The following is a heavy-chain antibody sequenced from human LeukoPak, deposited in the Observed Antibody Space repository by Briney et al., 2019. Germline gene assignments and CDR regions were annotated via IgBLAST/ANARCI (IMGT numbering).Heavy chain of an antibody. CDR1: GFTVSSNY. J-gene: IGHJ4*02. D-gene: IGHD2-15*01. Sequence: GGSLRLSCAASGFTVSSNYMSWVRQAPGKGLEWVSVIYSGGSTYYADSVKGRFTISRDNSKNTLYLQMSSLRAEDTAVYCCARHSLYCSGGSCLDYWGQGTLVTVSS. CDR3: ARHSLYCSGGSCLDY. V-gene: IGHV3-53*01. CDR2: IYSGGST.